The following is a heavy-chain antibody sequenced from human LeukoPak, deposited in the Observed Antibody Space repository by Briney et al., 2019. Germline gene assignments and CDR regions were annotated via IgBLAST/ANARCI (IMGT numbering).Heavy chain of an antibody. D-gene: IGHD1-1*01. CDR2: ISSRGDRT. V-gene: IGHV3-23*01. J-gene: IGHJ4*02. Sequence: GGSLRLSCAASGFTFNSFAMCWVRQAPGKGLEWVSTISSRGDRTHYADSVKGRFSISRDNSKNTLCLQMNSLRAEDTAVYYCAWTGFHYWGQGTLVTVSS. CDR3: AWTGFHY. CDR1: GFTFNSFA.